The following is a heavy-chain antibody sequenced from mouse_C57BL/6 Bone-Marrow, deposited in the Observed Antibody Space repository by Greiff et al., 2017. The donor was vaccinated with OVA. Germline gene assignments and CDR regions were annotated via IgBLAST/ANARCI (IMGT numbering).Heavy chain of an antibody. Sequence: VQLQQSGAELVRPGASVKLSCTASGFNIKDDYMHWVKQRPEQGLEWIGWIDPENGDTEYASKFQGKATITADTSSNTAYLQLSSLTSEDTAVYYCTTIGLLHWGYWGQGTTLTVSS. CDR2: IDPENGDT. D-gene: IGHD2-3*01. J-gene: IGHJ2*01. V-gene: IGHV14-4*01. CDR1: GFNIKDDY. CDR3: TTIGLLHWGY.